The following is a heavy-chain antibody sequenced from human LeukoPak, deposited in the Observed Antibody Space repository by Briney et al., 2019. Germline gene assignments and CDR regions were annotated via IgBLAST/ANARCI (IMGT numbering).Heavy chain of an antibody. D-gene: IGHD3-16*02. CDR1: GGSVSSGSYY. V-gene: IGHV4-61*01. J-gene: IGHJ5*02. Sequence: PSETLSLTCTVSGGSVSSGSYYWSWIRQPPGKGLEWIGYIYYSGSTNYNPSLKSRDTISVDTSKNQFSLKLSSVTAADTAVYYCARVDLRLGELSLDPWFDPWGQGTLVTVSS. CDR2: IYYSGST. CDR3: ARVDLRLGELSLDPWFDP.